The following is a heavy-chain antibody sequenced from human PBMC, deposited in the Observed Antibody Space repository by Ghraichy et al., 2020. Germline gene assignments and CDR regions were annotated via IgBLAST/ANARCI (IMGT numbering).Heavy chain of an antibody. CDR2: VSDTGNT. CDR1: GGSISSHY. V-gene: IGHV4-59*11. Sequence: SETLSLTCTVSGGSISSHYWNWIRQPPGKALEWIGYVSDTGNTRYNPSLKSRVTTSVDTSKKQVSLRLTSVTAADTALYYCATGLAYGDYFRFDIWGQGTLVTVSA. CDR3: ATGLAYGDYFRFDI. D-gene: IGHD4-17*01. J-gene: IGHJ4*02.